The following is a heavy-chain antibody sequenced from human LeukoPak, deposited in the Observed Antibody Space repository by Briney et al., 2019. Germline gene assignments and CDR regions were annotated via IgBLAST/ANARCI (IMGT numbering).Heavy chain of an antibody. D-gene: IGHD3-3*01. CDR1: GYTFTSYG. CDR3: ARAGITIFGVVIGEDYYYYYMDV. V-gene: IGHV1-18*01. Sequence: ASVKVSCKASGYTFTSYGISWVRQAPGQGLEWMGWISAYNGNTNYAQKLQGRVTMTTGTSTSTAYMELRSLRSDDTAVYYCARAGITIFGVVIGEDYYYYYMDVWGEGTTVTVSS. CDR2: ISAYNGNT. J-gene: IGHJ6*03.